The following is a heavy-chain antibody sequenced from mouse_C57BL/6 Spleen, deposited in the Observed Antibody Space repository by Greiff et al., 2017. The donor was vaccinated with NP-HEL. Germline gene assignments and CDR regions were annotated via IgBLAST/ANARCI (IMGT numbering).Heavy chain of an antibody. CDR2: INPNNGGT. V-gene: IGHV1-22*01. D-gene: IGHD2-5*01. J-gene: IGHJ4*01. CDR1: GYTFTDYN. Sequence: EVQLQQSGPELVKPGASVKMSCKASGYTFTDYNMHWVKQSHGKSLEWIGYINPNNGGTSYNQKFKGKATLTVNKSSSTAYMELRSLTSEDSAVYYCARAAYYSNYGRAMDYWGQGTSVTVSS. CDR3: ARAAYYSNYGRAMDY.